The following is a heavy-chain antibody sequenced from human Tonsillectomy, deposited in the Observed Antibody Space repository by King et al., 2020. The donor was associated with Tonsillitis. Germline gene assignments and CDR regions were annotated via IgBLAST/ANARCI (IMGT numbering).Heavy chain of an antibody. J-gene: IGHJ5*02. V-gene: IGHV4-31*03. CDR1: GGSISSGGYY. CDR2: IYYSGST. CDR3: ARENYYDSSGYLNWFDP. Sequence: QLQESGPGLVEPSQTLSLTCTVSGGSISSGGYYWSWIRQHPGKGLEWIGYIYYSGSTYYNPTLKSRVTISVDTSKNQFSLKLSSVTAADTAVYYCARENYYDSSGYLNWFDPWGQGTLVTVSS. D-gene: IGHD3-22*01.